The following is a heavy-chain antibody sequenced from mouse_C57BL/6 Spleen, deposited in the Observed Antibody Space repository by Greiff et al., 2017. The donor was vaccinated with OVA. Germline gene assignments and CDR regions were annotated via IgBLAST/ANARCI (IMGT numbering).Heavy chain of an antibody. Sequence: VKLVESGPGLVAPSQSLSITCTVSGFSLTSYAISWVRQPPGKGLEWLGVIWTGGGTNYNSALKSRLSISKDNSKSQVFLKMNSLQTDDTARYYCARSPYCYGRGDAMDYWGQGTSVTVSS. J-gene: IGHJ4*01. D-gene: IGHD1-1*01. CDR3: ARSPYCYGRGDAMDY. CDR1: GFSLTSYA. V-gene: IGHV2-9-1*01. CDR2: IWTGGGT.